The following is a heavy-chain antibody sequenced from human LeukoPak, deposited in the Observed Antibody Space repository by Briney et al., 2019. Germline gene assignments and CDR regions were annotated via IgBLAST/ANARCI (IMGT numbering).Heavy chain of an antibody. V-gene: IGHV3-30*03. Sequence: GRSLRLSCAASGFTFSSYGMHWVRQAPGKGLEWVAVISYDGSNKYYADSVKGRFTISRDNSKNTLCLQMNSLRAEDTAVYYCNVDTTDWGQGTLVTVSS. CDR1: GFTFSSYG. J-gene: IGHJ4*02. CDR2: ISYDGSNK. CDR3: NVDTTD. D-gene: IGHD5-18*01.